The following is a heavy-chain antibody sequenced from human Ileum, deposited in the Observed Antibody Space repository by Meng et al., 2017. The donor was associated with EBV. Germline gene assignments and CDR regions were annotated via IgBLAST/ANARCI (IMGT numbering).Heavy chain of an antibody. D-gene: IGHD3-16*01. CDR1: GASGGSGSCR. CDR2: TYNGWNT. CDR3: NAYTGGGGGLGS. V-gene: IGHV4-30-4*03. J-gene: IGHJ5*02. Sequence: GQLQEAGPVLWTPSAALSPPCTVSGASGGSGSCRGSWARQPRGKGLECIGNTYNGWNTYHNPPPRGRVSMSVDTSKTQFALTRSPVTAADAAVYYCNAYTGGGGGLGSWGQGTLVTVSS.